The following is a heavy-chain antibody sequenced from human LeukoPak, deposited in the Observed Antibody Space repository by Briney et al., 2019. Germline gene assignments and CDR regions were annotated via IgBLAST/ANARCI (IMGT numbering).Heavy chain of an antibody. D-gene: IGHD6-19*01. CDR3: ARQSQWLAIFDY. V-gene: IGHV4-59*08. J-gene: IGHJ4*02. CDR2: IYYSGST. Sequence: PSETLSLTCTVSGVSISSYYWSWIRQPPGKGLEWIGYIYYSGSTNYNPSLKSRVTPSVDTSNNQFSLKLSSVTAADTAVYYCARQSQWLAIFDYWGQGTLVTVSS. CDR1: GVSISSYY.